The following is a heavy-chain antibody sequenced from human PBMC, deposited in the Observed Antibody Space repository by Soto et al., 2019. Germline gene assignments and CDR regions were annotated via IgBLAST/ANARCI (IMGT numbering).Heavy chain of an antibody. V-gene: IGHV4-34*01. D-gene: IGHD1-7*01. CDR1: GGSFSGYY. J-gene: IGHJ5*02. CDR3: ARGVLYGNWNYRGNWFDP. CDR2: INHSGST. Sequence: SETLSLTCAVYGGSFSGYYWSWIRQPPGKGLEWIGEINHSGSTNYNPSLKSRVTISVDTSKNQFSLKLSSVTAADAAVYYCARGVLYGNWNYRGNWFDPWGQGTLVTVSS.